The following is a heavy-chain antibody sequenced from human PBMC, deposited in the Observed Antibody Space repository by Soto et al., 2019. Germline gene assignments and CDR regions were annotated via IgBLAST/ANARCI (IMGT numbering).Heavy chain of an antibody. J-gene: IGHJ4*02. CDR2: VFYNEII. Sequence: PSETLSLTCAVSGVSISSYYWSWIRQPPGKGLEWIGYVFYNEIINYSPSLKGRVTMSMEMSTNHFSLELRSVTAADTAVSFCARVGAGGSSSTHYDYWGPGALVTVSS. CDR3: ARVGAGGSSSTHYDY. V-gene: IGHV4-59*01. CDR1: GVSISSYY. D-gene: IGHD6-6*01.